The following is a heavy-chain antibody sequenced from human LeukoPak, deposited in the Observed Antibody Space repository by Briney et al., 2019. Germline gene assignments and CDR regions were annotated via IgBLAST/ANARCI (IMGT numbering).Heavy chain of an antibody. CDR1: GGSISSSSYY. CDR3: ARHSSGYDYPLYYFDY. CDR2: IYYSGST. J-gene: IGHJ4*02. D-gene: IGHD5-12*01. Sequence: PSETLSLTCTVSGGSISSSSYYWGWIRQPPGKGLEWIGSIYYSGSTYYNPSLKSRVTISVDTSKNQFSLKLSSVTAADTAVYYCARHSSGYDYPLYYFDYWGQGTLVTVSS. V-gene: IGHV4-39*01.